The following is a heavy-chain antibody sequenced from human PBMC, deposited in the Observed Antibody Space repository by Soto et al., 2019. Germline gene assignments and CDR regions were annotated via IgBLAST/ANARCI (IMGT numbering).Heavy chain of an antibody. CDR1: GGSISSYY. D-gene: IGHD6-13*01. CDR3: ASSNIAAAGFYYYGMDV. CDR2: IYYYGST. V-gene: IGHV4-59*01. J-gene: IGHJ6*02. Sequence: PSETLSLTCTASGGSISSYYWSWIRQPPGKGLEWIGYIYYYGSTNYNPSLKSRVTISVDTSKNQFSLKLSSVTAADTAVYYCASSNIAAAGFYYYGMDVWGRGTTVTVSS.